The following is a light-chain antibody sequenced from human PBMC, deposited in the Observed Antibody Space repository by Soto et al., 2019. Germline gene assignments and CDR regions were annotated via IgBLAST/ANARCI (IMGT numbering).Light chain of an antibody. CDR1: SSNIGF. CDR3: GAWDSSLSAGV. CDR2: VNS. J-gene: IGLJ1*01. V-gene: IGLV1-51*01. Sequence: QSVLTQPPSVSAAPGQRVTISCSGSSSNIGFVSWYQQVPGTAPKLLIYVNSNRPLEIPDRFSGSKSGTSATLDITDLQTGDEADYYCGAWDSSLSAGVFGTGTKLTVL.